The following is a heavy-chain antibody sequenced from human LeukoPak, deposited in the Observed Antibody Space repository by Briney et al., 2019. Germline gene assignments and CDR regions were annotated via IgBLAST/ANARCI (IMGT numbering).Heavy chain of an antibody. CDR1: GFTVSSNY. CDR2: IYSGGST. D-gene: IGHD1-1*01. V-gene: IGHV3-66*01. Sequence: PGGSLRLSCAASGFTVSSNYTSWVRQAPGKGLEWVSVIYSGGSTYYADSVKGRFTISRDNSKNTLYLQMNSLRAEDTAVYYCARWTSTGLANAFDIWGQGTMVTVSS. J-gene: IGHJ3*02. CDR3: ARWTSTGLANAFDI.